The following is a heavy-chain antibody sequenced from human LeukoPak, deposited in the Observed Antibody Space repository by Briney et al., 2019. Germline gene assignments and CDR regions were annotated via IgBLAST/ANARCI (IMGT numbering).Heavy chain of an antibody. J-gene: IGHJ4*02. CDR1: GFTFGEYA. CDR3: TRGGWFGELGDFDY. Sequence: GGSLRLSCTASGFTFGEYAMSWFRQAPGKGLEWVGFIRSKAYGGTTEYAASVKGRFTISRDDSKSIAYLQMNSLKTEDTAVYYCTRGGWFGELGDFDYWGQGTLVTVSS. CDR2: IRSKAYGGTT. D-gene: IGHD3-10*01. V-gene: IGHV3-49*03.